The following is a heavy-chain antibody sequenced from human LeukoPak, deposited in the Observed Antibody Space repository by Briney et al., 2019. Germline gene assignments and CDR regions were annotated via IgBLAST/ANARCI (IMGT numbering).Heavy chain of an antibody. CDR2: IKQDGSEK. V-gene: IGHV3-7*01. Sequence: PGGSLRLSCAASGFTFSSYWMSWVRQAPGKGLEWVANIKQDGSEKYYVDSVKGRFTISRDNAKNSLYLQMNSLRAEDTAVYYCARVPRGAVAGLFDYWGQGTLVTVSS. J-gene: IGHJ4*02. CDR1: GFTFSSYW. D-gene: IGHD6-19*01. CDR3: ARVPRGAVAGLFDY.